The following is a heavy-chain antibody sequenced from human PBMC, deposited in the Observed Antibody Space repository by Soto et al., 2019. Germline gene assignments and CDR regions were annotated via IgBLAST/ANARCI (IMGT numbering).Heavy chain of an antibody. D-gene: IGHD5-18*01. V-gene: IGHV3-48*03. CDR3: ARDGSRDTPLAGLDKWFDP. CDR2: ISLSGRTI. Sequence: GGALRGSCTASGFIFSNYEMNWVRQAPGKGLAWISYISLSGRTIYYADSVKGRFTISRDNAKKSLFLQINSLRVEDTAVYYCARDGSRDTPLAGLDKWFDPWGQGTQFTVSS. CDR1: GFIFSNYE. J-gene: IGHJ5*02.